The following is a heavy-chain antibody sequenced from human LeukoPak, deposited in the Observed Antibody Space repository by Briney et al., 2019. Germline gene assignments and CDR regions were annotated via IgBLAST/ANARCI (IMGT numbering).Heavy chain of an antibody. D-gene: IGHD6-13*01. V-gene: IGHV3-23*01. CDR1: GFTFSSYT. CDR3: AKDSAAVGGPTTD. J-gene: IGHJ4*02. Sequence: GGSLRLSCAASGFTFSSYTMSWVRQAPGKGKEWVSHISGSGGITYYADSVKGRFTISRDNSKNTLYLQMDSLRAEDTAVYYCAKDSAAVGGPTTDWGQGTLVTVSS. CDR2: ISGSGGIT.